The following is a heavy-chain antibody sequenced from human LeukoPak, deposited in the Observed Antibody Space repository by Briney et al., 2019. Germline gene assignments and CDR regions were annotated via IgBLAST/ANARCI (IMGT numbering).Heavy chain of an antibody. CDR2: TINKANNYIT. D-gene: IGHD5-18*01. CDR1: GLSFSDHY. J-gene: IGHJ1*01. Sequence: GGSLRLSCAASGLSFSDHYLDWVRQAPGKGLEWVGRTINKANNYITYYAASVKVRFTVSRDDSDYSLYLQMNSLKIEDTAVYYCARARLGDGYNYVWGQGTLVTVSS. V-gene: IGHV3-72*01. CDR3: ARARLGDGYNYV.